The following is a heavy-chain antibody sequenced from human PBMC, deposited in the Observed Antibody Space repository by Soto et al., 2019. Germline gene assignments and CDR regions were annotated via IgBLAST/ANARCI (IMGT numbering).Heavy chain of an antibody. D-gene: IGHD4-17*01. CDR3: ARDLHYGFDY. V-gene: IGHV3-48*02. CDR2: ISGSGRPI. J-gene: IGHJ4*02. Sequence: GGSLRLSCVVSGFTFSGYSMNWVRLTPGKGLEWVSYISGSGRPISYADSVRGRFTISRDNAKNTLYMQMDSLRDEDTALYYCARDLHYGFDYWGQGTPVTVSS. CDR1: GFTFSGYS.